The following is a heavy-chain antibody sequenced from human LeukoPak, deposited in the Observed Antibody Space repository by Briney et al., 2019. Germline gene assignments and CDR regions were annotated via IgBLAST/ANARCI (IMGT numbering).Heavy chain of an antibody. CDR2: MYSGGGT. D-gene: IGHD1-14*01. Sequence: PGGSLRLSCAASGFTVSSSSISWVRQAPGKGLEWVSVMYSGGGTYYADSVKGRFTISRDNSKNTLYLQMNSLRAEDTAVYHCARVQAVFQNLDYWGQGTLVTVSS. J-gene: IGHJ4*02. CDR3: ARVQAVFQNLDY. CDR1: GFTVSSSS. V-gene: IGHV3-66*01.